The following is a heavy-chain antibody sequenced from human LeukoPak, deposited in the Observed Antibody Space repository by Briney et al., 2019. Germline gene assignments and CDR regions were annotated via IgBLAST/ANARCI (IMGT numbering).Heavy chain of an antibody. D-gene: IGHD6-19*01. V-gene: IGHV3-30*02. CDR3: AKDPTGYSSGWYEKTYYYYGMDV. Sequence: GGSLRLSCAASGFTFSSYGMHWVRQAPGKGLGWVAFIRYDGSNKYYADSVKGRFTISRDNSKSTLYLQMNSLRAEDTAVYYCAKDPTGYSSGWYEKTYYYYGMDVWGQGTTVTVSS. J-gene: IGHJ6*02. CDR1: GFTFSSYG. CDR2: IRYDGSNK.